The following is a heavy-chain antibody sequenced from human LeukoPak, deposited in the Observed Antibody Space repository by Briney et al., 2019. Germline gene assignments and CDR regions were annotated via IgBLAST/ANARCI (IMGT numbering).Heavy chain of an antibody. D-gene: IGHD3-9*01. CDR2: INPTGGST. V-gene: IGHV1-46*01. Sequence: ASVTVSCKASGYTFTSYFMHWVRQAPGQGLEWMGIINPTGGSTSYAQKFQGRVTMTSDTSTSTVYMDLSSLRSEDTAVYYCARNYQPDRYPRYYMDVWGKGTTVTISS. CDR1: GYTFTSYF. CDR3: ARNYQPDRYPRYYMDV. J-gene: IGHJ6*03.